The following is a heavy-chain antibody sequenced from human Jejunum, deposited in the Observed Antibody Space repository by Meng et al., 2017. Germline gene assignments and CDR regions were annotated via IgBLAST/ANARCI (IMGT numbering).Heavy chain of an antibody. CDR3: ARRRGADYYDRIFFDY. Sequence: TLKESGPTLVKPTQTLTLTWTISGFSLSPSGVGVGWVRQPPGKALEWLALFYWDDDKRYNPTLKSRVTITKDTSKNEVVLTMTNMDPVDTATYYCARRRGADYYDRIFFDYWGPGILVTVSS. J-gene: IGHJ4*02. V-gene: IGHV2-5*02. CDR1: GFSLSPSGVG. CDR2: FYWDDDK. D-gene: IGHD3-22*01.